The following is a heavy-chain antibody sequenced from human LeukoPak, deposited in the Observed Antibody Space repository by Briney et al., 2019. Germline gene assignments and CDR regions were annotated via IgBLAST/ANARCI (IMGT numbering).Heavy chain of an antibody. D-gene: IGHD5-12*01. Sequence: PGGSLRLSCAASGLTVSSNYMSWVRQAPGKGLEWVSVIYSGGSTYYADSVKGRFTISRDNSKNTLYLQMNSLRAEDTAVYYCARASGYDPPYFDYWGQGTLVTVSS. CDR3: ARASGYDPPYFDY. CDR2: IYSGGST. J-gene: IGHJ4*02. V-gene: IGHV3-66*01. CDR1: GLTVSSNY.